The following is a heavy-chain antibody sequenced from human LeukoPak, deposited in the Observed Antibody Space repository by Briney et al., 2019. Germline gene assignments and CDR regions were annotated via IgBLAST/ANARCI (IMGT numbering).Heavy chain of an antibody. Sequence: GGSLRLSCAASGLTLSSYAMTWVRQAPGKGLEWVSGISGSGGTTYYADSVKGRFTISRDNSKNTLCLQMNSLRVEDTAVYYCAKGGRWDYYDSSHWGQGTMVTVSS. CDR1: GLTLSSYA. CDR3: AKGGRWDYYDSSH. J-gene: IGHJ3*01. D-gene: IGHD3-22*01. CDR2: ISGSGGTT. V-gene: IGHV3-23*01.